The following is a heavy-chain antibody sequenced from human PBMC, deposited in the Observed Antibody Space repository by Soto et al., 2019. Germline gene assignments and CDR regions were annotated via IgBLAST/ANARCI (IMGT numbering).Heavy chain of an antibody. Sequence: EVHLLESGGDLVRPGGSLRLSCAASGFSFHEYTMNWVRQAPGKGLEWVSGISGAASGIYYADSVKGRFTISRDNSRNTVYLQMNNLRAEDTAVYYCAKDRHPDGVWDIDWWGQGARVTVSS. J-gene: IGHJ4*02. D-gene: IGHD4-17*01. V-gene: IGHV3-23*01. CDR3: AKDRHPDGVWDIDW. CDR2: ISGAASGI. CDR1: GFSFHEYT.